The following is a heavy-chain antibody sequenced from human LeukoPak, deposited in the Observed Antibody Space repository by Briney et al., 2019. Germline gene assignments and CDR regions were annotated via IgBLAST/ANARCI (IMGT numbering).Heavy chain of an antibody. CDR1: GYSFTSFW. CDR2: IYPGDSDP. D-gene: IGHD4-23*01. V-gene: IGHV5-51*01. CDR3: ARLSTTVVTYFDY. Sequence: GESLKISCKGSGYSFTSFWFGWVPQLPGKGLGWLRLIYPGDSDPRSSPSFQGQVPISADKSIRRSSLQWSSLKASDTAMYYCARLSTTVVTYFDYWGQGTLVTVSS. J-gene: IGHJ4*02.